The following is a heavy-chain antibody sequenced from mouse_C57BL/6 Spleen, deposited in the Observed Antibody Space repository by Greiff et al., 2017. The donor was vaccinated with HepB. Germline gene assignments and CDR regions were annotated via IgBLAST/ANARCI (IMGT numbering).Heavy chain of an antibody. Sequence: VQLKQSGAELVRPGSSVKMSCKTSGYTFTSYGINWVKQRPGQGLEWIGYIYIGNGYTEYNEKFKGKATLTSDTSSSTAYMQLSSLTSKDSAIYFCARTTTVVARYWYFDVWGTGTTVTVSS. J-gene: IGHJ1*03. CDR3: ARTTTVVARYWYFDV. CDR2: IYIGNGYT. D-gene: IGHD1-1*01. CDR1: GYTFTSYG. V-gene: IGHV1-58*01.